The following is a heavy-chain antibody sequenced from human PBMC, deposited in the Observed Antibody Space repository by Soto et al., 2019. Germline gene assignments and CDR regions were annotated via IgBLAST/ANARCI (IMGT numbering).Heavy chain of an antibody. CDR1: GYTFTSYD. CDR3: ARDHSSGWYGPYYYYGMDV. J-gene: IGHJ6*02. V-gene: IGHV1-8*01. D-gene: IGHD6-19*01. CDR2: MNPNSGNT. Sequence: QVQLVQSGAEVKKPGASVKVSCKASGYTFTSYDINWVRQATGQGLEWMGWMNPNSGNTGYAQKFQGRVTMTRNTSRSTAYMELSSMRSEDTAVYYCARDHSSGWYGPYYYYGMDVWGQGTTVTVSS.